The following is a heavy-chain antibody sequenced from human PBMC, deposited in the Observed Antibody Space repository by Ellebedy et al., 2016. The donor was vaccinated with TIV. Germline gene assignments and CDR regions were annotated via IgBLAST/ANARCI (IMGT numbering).Heavy chain of an antibody. J-gene: IGHJ4*02. D-gene: IGHD4-17*01. CDR2: VNSGEAK. Sequence: PGGSLRLSCAASGFTLSDFGMTWVRQAPGKGLEWVSHVNSGEAKSYADSVKGRFTISRDHAKNSLYLQMNSLRAEDTAVYYCTRDPDGDYDFDYWGQGTLVTVSS. CDR1: GFTLSDFG. V-gene: IGHV3-69-1*01. CDR3: TRDPDGDYDFDY.